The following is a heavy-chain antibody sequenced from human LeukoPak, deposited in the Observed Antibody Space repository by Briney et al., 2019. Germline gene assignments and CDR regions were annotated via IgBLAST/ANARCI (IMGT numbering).Heavy chain of an antibody. J-gene: IGHJ4*02. CDR2: IKPDGNEK. V-gene: IGHV3-7*01. D-gene: IGHD3-3*02. CDR1: GFTFSSYW. CDR3: ARDGAFRIYDY. Sequence: PGGSLRLSCAASGFTFSSYWMTWVRQAPGKGLEWVASIKPDGNEKYYVDSVKGRFTISRDNARNSLYLQMSSLRADDTAVYYCARDGAFRIYDYWGQGTLVTVSS.